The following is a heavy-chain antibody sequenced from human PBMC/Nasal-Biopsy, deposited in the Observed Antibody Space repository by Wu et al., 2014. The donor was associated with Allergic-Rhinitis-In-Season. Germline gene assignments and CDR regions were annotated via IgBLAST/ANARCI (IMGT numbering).Heavy chain of an antibody. CDR2: ISYDGSNK. J-gene: IGHJ6*02. V-gene: IGHV3-30-3*01. CDR3: ARAVVPGYYYGMDV. Sequence: AVISYDGSNKYYADSVKGQFTISRDNSKNTLYLQMNSLRAEDTAVYYCARAVVPGYYYGMDVWGQGTTVTVSS. D-gene: IGHD2-2*01.